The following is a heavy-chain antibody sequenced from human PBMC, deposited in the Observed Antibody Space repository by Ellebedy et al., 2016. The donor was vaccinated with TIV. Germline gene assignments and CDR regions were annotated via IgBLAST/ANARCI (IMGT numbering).Heavy chain of an antibody. D-gene: IGHD2-2*01. Sequence: SVKVSCXASGGTFSSYAISWVRQAPGQGLEWMGGIIPIFGTANYAQKFQGRVTITADESTSTAYMELSSLRSEDTAVYYCARMEPAATHYYYYYYMDVWGKGTTVTVSS. CDR2: IIPIFGTA. CDR1: GGTFSSYA. CDR3: ARMEPAATHYYYYYYMDV. J-gene: IGHJ6*03. V-gene: IGHV1-69*13.